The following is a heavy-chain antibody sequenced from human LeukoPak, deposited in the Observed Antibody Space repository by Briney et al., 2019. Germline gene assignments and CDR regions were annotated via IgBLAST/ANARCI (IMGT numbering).Heavy chain of an antibody. CDR2: IYSGGST. D-gene: IGHD6-13*01. Sequence: PGVSLRLSCAASGFTVSSNYRSWVRQAPGKGLEWVSVIYSGGSTYYADSVKGRFTISRDNSKNTLYLQMNSLRAEDTAVYYCARERYSSSWGDWGRGTLVTVSS. V-gene: IGHV3-66*01. J-gene: IGHJ4*02. CDR3: ARERYSSSWGD. CDR1: GFTVSSNY.